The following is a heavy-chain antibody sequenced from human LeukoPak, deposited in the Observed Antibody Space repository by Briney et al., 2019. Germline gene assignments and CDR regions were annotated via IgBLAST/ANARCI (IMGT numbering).Heavy chain of an antibody. CDR1: GGSISSHY. CDR2: IYYSGST. J-gene: IGHJ4*02. Sequence: PSETLSLTCTVSGGSISSHYRSWIRQPPGKGLEWIGYIYYSGSTNYNPSLKSRVTISVDTSKNQFSLKVSSVTAADTAVYYCARRSIAAAGNYFDYWGQGTLVTVSS. CDR3: ARRSIAAAGNYFDY. D-gene: IGHD6-13*01. V-gene: IGHV4-59*08.